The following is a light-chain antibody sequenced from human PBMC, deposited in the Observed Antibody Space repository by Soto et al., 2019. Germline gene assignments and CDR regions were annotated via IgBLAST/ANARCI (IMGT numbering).Light chain of an antibody. V-gene: IGKV1-39*01. CDR1: QNISIY. CDR2: SAS. J-gene: IGKJ3*01. Sequence: DIPMTQSPSTLSASVGDRVTITCRASQNISIYLNWYHQRPGRAPNLLIYSASNLQSGVPSRLSGTGSETDVTLTISGLQSEDFATYFCQQSFGTPFTFGPGTTIDL. CDR3: QQSFGTPFT.